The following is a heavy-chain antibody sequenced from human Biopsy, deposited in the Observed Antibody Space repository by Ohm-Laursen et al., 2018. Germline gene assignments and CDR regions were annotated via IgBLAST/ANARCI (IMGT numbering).Heavy chain of an antibody. CDR2: IHHSGST. Sequence: TLSLTCTVSGVSITAYYWSWIRQPPGKGLECIGNIHHSGSTNYNPSLKSRLTISVDTSKNQFSLKLSLVTAADTAVYYCARNYDTSGYYYVSWGQGTLVTVSS. CDR3: ARNYDTSGYYYVS. J-gene: IGHJ5*02. D-gene: IGHD3-22*01. V-gene: IGHV4-4*09. CDR1: GVSITAYY.